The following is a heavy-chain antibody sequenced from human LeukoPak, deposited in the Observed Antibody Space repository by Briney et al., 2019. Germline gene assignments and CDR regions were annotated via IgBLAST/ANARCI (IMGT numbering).Heavy chain of an antibody. CDR1: GGSFSGYY. CDR3: ARHPPYGPDY. D-gene: IGHD3-10*01. CDR2: INHSGST. Sequence: SETLSLTCAVYGGSFSGYYWSWIRQPPGKGLEWIGEINHSGSTNYNPSLKSRVTISVDTSKNQFSLKLSSATAADTAVYYCARHPPYGPDYWGQGTLVTVSS. V-gene: IGHV4-34*01. J-gene: IGHJ4*02.